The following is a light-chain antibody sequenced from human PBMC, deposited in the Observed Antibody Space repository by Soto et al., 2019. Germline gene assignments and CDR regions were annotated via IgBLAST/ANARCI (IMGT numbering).Light chain of an antibody. V-gene: IGKV4-1*01. J-gene: IGKJ2*01. Sequence: DIVMTQSPDSLAVSLGERATINCKSSQSVLYSSNNKNYLAWYQQKPGQAPKLLIYWASTREFVVPDRFSGSGSGTDFTLTISSLQAEDVAVYYCQQYYSTLSFGQGTKLEIK. CDR2: WAS. CDR3: QQYYSTLS. CDR1: QSVLYSSNNKNY.